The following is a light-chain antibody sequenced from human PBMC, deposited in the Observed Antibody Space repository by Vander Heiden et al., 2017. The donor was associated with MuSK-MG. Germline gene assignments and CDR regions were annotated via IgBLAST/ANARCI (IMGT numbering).Light chain of an antibody. Sequence: SVLTQPPSASGTPGQRVSPSCSGTSSNIGSNNVYCHRQHPVTAPKLLIYSNNQRPSGVPDRFSGSKSGTSASLAISGLRSEDEADYYCAAWDDSLSGPMFGGGTKLTVL. V-gene: IGLV1-47*02. CDR3: AAWDDSLSGPM. CDR2: SNN. J-gene: IGLJ3*02. CDR1: SSNIGSNN.